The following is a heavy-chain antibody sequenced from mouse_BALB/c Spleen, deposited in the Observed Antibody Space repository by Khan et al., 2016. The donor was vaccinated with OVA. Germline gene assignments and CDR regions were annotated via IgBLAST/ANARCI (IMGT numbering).Heavy chain of an antibody. CDR2: IDPASGNI. J-gene: IGHJ3*01. CDR3: VSPNWFAY. Sequence: VQLQQSGAELVKPGASVKLSCTAPGFNIKDTYMHWVKQRPEQGLEWIGRIDPASGNIKYDPKFQGKATITADTSANTAYLQLSSLTSEDTAVYYCVSPNWFAYWGQGTLVTVSA. V-gene: IGHV14-3*02. CDR1: GFNIKDTY.